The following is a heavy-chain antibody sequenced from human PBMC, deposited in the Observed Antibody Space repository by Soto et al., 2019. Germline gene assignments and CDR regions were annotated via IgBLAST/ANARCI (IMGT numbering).Heavy chain of an antibody. Sequence: SLRLSCAASGFTFSSYWMHWVRQAPGKGLVWVSRINSDGSSTSYADSVKGRFTISRDNAKNTLYLQMNSLRAEDTAVYYCASYTGYSSSWVGEPDYHYYGMDVWGQGTTVTVSS. J-gene: IGHJ6*02. CDR2: INSDGSST. D-gene: IGHD6-13*01. CDR3: ASYTGYSSSWVGEPDYHYYGMDV. CDR1: GFTFSSYW. V-gene: IGHV3-74*01.